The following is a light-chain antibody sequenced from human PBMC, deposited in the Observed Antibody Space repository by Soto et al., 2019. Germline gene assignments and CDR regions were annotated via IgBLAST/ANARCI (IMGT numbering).Light chain of an antibody. CDR2: KAS. J-gene: IGKJ2*01. CDR1: QSISVW. CDR3: HQYNSWPPGT. Sequence: DIQMTQSPSTLSASVGDRVTITCRASQSISVWLAWYQQKAGKAPNLLIYKASRLESGVPSRFSGSGSGTEFTLTISSLQSEDFALYYCHQYNSWPPGTFGQGTKVDIK. V-gene: IGKV1-5*03.